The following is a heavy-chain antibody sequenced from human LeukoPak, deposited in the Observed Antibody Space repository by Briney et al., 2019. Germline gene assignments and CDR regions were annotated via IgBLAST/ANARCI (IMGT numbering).Heavy chain of an antibody. Sequence: SETLSLTCAVYGGSFSAYYWSWIRQPPGKGLEWIGEINHSGSTNYNPSLKSRVNISVDTSKNQFSLKLSSVTAADTAVYYCARQRNDSGDSKSKGGVDYWGQGTLVTVSS. J-gene: IGHJ4*02. CDR1: GGSFSAYY. CDR3: ARQRNDSGDSKSKGGVDY. CDR2: INHSGST. D-gene: IGHD4-17*01. V-gene: IGHV4-34*01.